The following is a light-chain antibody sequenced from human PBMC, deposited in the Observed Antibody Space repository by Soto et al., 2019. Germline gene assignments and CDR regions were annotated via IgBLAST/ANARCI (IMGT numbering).Light chain of an antibody. Sequence: QSALTQPPSASGSPGQSVTISCTGTSSDVGAYNYVSWYQQHPGKAPKLMIYEVSKRPSGVPDRFSGSKSGNTASLTVSGLQAEGEADYYGSSHAGSNNYDFGTGTKVTVL. CDR2: EVS. J-gene: IGLJ1*01. CDR1: SSDVGAYNY. V-gene: IGLV2-8*01. CDR3: SSHAGSNNYD.